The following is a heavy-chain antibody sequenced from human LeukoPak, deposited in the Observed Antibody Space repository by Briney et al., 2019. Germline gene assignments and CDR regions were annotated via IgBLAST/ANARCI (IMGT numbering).Heavy chain of an antibody. D-gene: IGHD1-1*01. CDR3: ARGIGTTNFDS. Sequence: PSQTLSLTCTVSGDSISSGSYYWSGIRQPAGKGLEWIGRIYASGSTNYNPSLKSRVTISLDTSENQFSLKVNSVTAADTAVYYCARGIGTTNFDSWGQGTLVTVSS. CDR1: GDSISSGSYY. J-gene: IGHJ4*02. CDR2: IYASGST. V-gene: IGHV4-61*02.